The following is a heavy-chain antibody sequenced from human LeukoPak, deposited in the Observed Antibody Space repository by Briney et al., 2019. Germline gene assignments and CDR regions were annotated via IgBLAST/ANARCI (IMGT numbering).Heavy chain of an antibody. CDR2: ISSSSSYI. CDR1: GFTFSSYS. J-gene: IGHJ3*02. CDR3: ARDRRAAGTEDAFDI. V-gene: IGHV3-21*01. Sequence: GGSLRLSCAASGFTFSSYSMNWVRQAPGKGLEWVSSISSSSSYIYYADSVKGRFTISRDNAKNSLYLQMNSLRAEDTAVYYCARDRRAAGTEDAFDIWAKGQWSPSLQ. D-gene: IGHD6-13*01.